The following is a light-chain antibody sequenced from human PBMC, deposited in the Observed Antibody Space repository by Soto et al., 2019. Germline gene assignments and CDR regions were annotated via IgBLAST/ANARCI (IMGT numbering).Light chain of an antibody. V-gene: IGKV3-20*01. CDR2: DAS. CDR1: QTVRNNY. Sequence: EVVLTQSPGTLSLCPGERATLSCMASQTVRNNYLAWYQQKPGQAPRLLIYDASSRATGIPDRFSGGGSGTDFTLTISRLEPEDFAVYYCQQFSSYPLTFGGGTKVDI. J-gene: IGKJ4*01. CDR3: QQFSSYPLT.